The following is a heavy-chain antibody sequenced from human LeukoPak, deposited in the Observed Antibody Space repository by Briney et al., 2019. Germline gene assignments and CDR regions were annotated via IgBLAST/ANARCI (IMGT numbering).Heavy chain of an antibody. CDR1: GYTFTGYY. CDR3: ASGPRSTIFGVDSYYFDY. D-gene: IGHD3-3*01. Sequence: ASVKVSCKASGYTFTGYYMHWVRQAPGQGLEWMGWINPNSGGTNYAQKFQGRVTMTRDTSISTAYLELSSLTSDDTAVYYCASGPRSTIFGVDSYYFDYWGQGTLVTVSS. CDR2: INPNSGGT. J-gene: IGHJ4*02. V-gene: IGHV1-2*02.